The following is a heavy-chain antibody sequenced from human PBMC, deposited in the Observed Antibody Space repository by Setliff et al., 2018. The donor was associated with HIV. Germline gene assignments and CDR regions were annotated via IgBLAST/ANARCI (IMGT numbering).Heavy chain of an antibody. J-gene: IGHJ4*02. CDR1: GGSIRDGSYY. V-gene: IGHV4-39*02. Sequence: SETLSLTCTVSGGSIRDGSYYWGWIRQSPGKGLEWIANIYYSGTTYYNPSLWSRVTMSVDTSKNQFSLKLSSVTAADTAVYYCARAREGWKPFAFDYWGQGTLVTVSS. D-gene: IGHD1-1*01. CDR3: ARAREGWKPFAFDY. CDR2: IYYSGTT.